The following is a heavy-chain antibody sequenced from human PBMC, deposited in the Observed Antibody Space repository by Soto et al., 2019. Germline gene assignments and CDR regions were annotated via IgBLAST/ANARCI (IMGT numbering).Heavy chain of an antibody. CDR2: ISAYNGNT. Sequence: ASVKVSCKASGYNFNSYTISWVRQAPGQGLEWMGWISAYNGNTNYAQKLQGRVTMTTDTSTSTAYMELRSLRSDDTAVYYCARDLYSSSWSPYYFDYWGQGTLVTVSS. CDR3: ARDLYSSSWSPYYFDY. CDR1: GYNFNSYT. V-gene: IGHV1-18*01. J-gene: IGHJ4*02. D-gene: IGHD6-13*01.